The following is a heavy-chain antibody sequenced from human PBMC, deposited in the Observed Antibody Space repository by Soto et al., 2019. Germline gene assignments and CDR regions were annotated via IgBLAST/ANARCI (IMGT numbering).Heavy chain of an antibody. CDR1: GFTFSDYY. CDR2: ISSSGSTI. V-gene: IGHV3-11*01. Sequence: PGGSLRLSCAASGFTFSDYYMSWIRQAPGKGLEWVSYISSSGSTIYYADSVKGRFTISRDNAKNSLYLQMNSLRAEDTAVYYCARDRPDSSSCMDVWGKGTTVTVSS. J-gene: IGHJ6*03. D-gene: IGHD6-13*01. CDR3: ARDRPDSSSCMDV.